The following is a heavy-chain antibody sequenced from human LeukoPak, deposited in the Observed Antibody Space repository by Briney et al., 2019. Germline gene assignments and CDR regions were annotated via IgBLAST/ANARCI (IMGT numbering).Heavy chain of an antibody. Sequence: SQTLSLTCTVSGGSISSGGYYWSWIRQHPGKGLEWIGYIYHSGSTYYNPSLKSRVTISVDTSKNQFSLKLSSVTAADTAVYYCFYSSGWYRQLDYWGQGTLVTVSS. CDR2: IYHSGST. J-gene: IGHJ4*02. D-gene: IGHD6-19*01. CDR1: GGSISSGGYY. CDR3: FYSSGWYRQLDY. V-gene: IGHV4-31*09.